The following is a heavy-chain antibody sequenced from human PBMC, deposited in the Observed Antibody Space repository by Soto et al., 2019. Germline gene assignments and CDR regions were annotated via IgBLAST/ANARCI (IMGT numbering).Heavy chain of an antibody. D-gene: IGHD6-13*01. V-gene: IGHV3-11*05. CDR1: GFTFRDYY. J-gene: IGHJ2*01. CDR2: INSSSSYT. CDR3: ARIITAAGGWRYFDL. Sequence: QVQLVESGGGLVKPGGSLRLSCAASGFTFRDYYMRWIRQAPEKGLEWVSYINSSSSYTNYADSVKGRFTISRDNAKHSLYLQMHSLRAEDTAVYYCARIITAAGGWRYFDLWGRGTLVTVSS.